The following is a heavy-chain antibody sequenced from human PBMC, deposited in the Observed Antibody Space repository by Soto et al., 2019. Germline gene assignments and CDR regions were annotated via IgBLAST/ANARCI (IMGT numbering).Heavy chain of an antibody. V-gene: IGHV3-30-3*01. J-gene: IGHJ4*02. CDR1: GFTFSSYA. CDR3: ARVGDSSGYYCFDY. CDR2: ISYDGSNQ. Sequence: QVQLVESGGGVVQPGRSLRLSCAASGFTFSSYAMHWVRQAPGKGLEWVAVISYDGSNQYYADSVKGRFTISRDNSKNALYLQMNSLRAEDTAVYYCARVGDSSGYYCFDYWGQGTLVTVSS. D-gene: IGHD3-22*01.